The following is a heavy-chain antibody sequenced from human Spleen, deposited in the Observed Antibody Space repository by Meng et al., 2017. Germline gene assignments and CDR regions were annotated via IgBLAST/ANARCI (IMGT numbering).Heavy chain of an antibody. D-gene: IGHD3-10*01. CDR1: GDSIRTDKW. V-gene: IGHV4-4*02. CDR3: TRGSGGSV. CDR2: VYHSGDT. J-gene: IGHJ4*02. Sequence: QVQLQESGPGLVKPSGTLSLTCAVSGDSIRTDKWWSWVRQPPGKGLEWIGEVYHSGDTNYNPSLKSRVTISSDTSKNQFSLELRSVTAADTAVYYCTRGSGGSVWGQGTLVTVSS.